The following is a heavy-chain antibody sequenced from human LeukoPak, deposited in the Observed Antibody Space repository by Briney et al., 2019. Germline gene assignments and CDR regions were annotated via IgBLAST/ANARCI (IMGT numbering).Heavy chain of an antibody. CDR1: GFTFSSYS. J-gene: IGHJ4*02. V-gene: IGHV3-21*01. CDR2: ISSSSSYI. CDR3: ARDPGHTMVRGVISPSDY. D-gene: IGHD3-10*01. Sequence: GGSLRLSCAASGFTFSSYSMNSVRQAPGKGLEWVSSISSSSSYIYYADSVKGRFTISRDNAKNSLYLQMNSLRAEDTAVYYCARDPGHTMVRGVISPSDYWGQGTLVTVSS.